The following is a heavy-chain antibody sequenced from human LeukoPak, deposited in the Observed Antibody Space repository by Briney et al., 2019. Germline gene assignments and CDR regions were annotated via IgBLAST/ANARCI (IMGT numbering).Heavy chain of an antibody. D-gene: IGHD1-7*01. CDR1: RFTFSSYG. V-gene: IGHV3-30*03. CDR2: ISYAGSTK. Sequence: PGGSLRLSRPASRFTFSSYGMHWVRQAPGKGLEWVAVISYAGSTKFYADSVKGRFTISRDNSKNTLYLQMNSLRVEDTAVYYCARAHNWKYGTFDYWGQGTLVTVSS. CDR3: ARAHNWKYGTFDY. J-gene: IGHJ4*02.